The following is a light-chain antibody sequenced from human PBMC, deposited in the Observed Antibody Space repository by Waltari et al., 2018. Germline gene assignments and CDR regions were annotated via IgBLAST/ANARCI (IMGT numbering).Light chain of an antibody. J-gene: IGLJ2*01. CDR3: AAWDDRLRGVV. CDR2: GNN. CDR1: SSNIGSYY. V-gene: IGLV1-47*01. Sequence: QSLLTQPPSASGTPGQRVTISCSGSSSNIGSYYVYWYQQLPGTAPKLLIDGNNQRPAGVPDRLSGSKSGTSGSLAISGRRAEDEADYYCAAWDDRLRGVVFGGGTKLTV.